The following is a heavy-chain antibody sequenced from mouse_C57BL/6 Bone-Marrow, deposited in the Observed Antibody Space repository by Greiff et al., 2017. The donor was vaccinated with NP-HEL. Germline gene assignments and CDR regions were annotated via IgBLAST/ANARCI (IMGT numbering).Heavy chain of an antibody. V-gene: IGHV1-26*01. CDR2: INPNNGGT. CDR1: GYTFTDYY. J-gene: IGHJ2*01. CDR3: ARYYSKDY. Sequence: VQLQQSGPELVKPGASVKISCKASGYTFTDYYMNWVKQSHGKSLEWIGDINPNNGGTSYNQKFKGKATLTVDKSSSTAYMELRSLTSEDSAVYYCARYYSKDYWGQGTTLTVSS. D-gene: IGHD2-5*01.